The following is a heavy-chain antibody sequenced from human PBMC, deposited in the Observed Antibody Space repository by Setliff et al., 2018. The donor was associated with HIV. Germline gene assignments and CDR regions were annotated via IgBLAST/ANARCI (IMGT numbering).Heavy chain of an antibody. Sequence: SETLSLTCTVSGGSFTSRSYYWGWIRQPPGKGLEWIGSIFYSGITYYNPSLKSRVTISVDTSKNQSSLNLTSVTAADTAVYYCARSKTFYDFWGGYYTHGAFKIWGLGTMVTV. V-gene: IGHV4-39*01. J-gene: IGHJ3*02. D-gene: IGHD3-3*01. CDR3: ARSKTFYDFWGGYYTHGAFKI. CDR1: GGSFTSRSYY. CDR2: IFYSGIT.